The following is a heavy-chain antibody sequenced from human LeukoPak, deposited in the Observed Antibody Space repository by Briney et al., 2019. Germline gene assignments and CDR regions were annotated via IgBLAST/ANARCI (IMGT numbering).Heavy chain of an antibody. Sequence: GGSLRLSCAASGFTFSSYSMNWVRQAPGKGLEWVSSISSSSSYIYYADSVKGRFTISRDNAKNSLYLQMNSLRTEDMALYYCAKGGGGRLIYYYYMDVWGKGTTVTVSS. CDR2: ISSSSSYI. V-gene: IGHV3-21*04. CDR3: AKGGGGRLIYYYYMDV. CDR1: GFTFSSYS. J-gene: IGHJ6*03. D-gene: IGHD3-16*01.